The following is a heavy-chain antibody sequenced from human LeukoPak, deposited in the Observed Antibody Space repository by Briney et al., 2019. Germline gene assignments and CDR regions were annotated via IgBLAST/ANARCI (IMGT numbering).Heavy chain of an antibody. CDR2: ISANNANT. J-gene: IGHJ4*02. V-gene: IGHV1-18*01. D-gene: IGHD3-22*01. Sequence: ASVKVSCKASGYTFSTFGITWVRQAPGHGLEWMGWISANNANTNYAQKLQGRVTLTTDTSTTTAYMELRSLRSDDTAVYYCARSAKYYYDTSGYYFDSWGQGTLVTVSS. CDR3: ARSAKYYYDTSGYYFDS. CDR1: GYTFSTFG.